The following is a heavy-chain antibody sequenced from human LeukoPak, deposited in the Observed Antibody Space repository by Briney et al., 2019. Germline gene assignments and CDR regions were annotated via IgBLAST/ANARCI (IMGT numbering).Heavy chain of an antibody. Sequence: GGSLRLSCAASGFTFSSYGMHWVRQAPGKGLEWVAVISYDGSNKYYADSVRGRFTISRDNSKNTLYLQMNSLRAEDTAVYYCAKGGAHFDYWGQGTLVTVSS. CDR3: AKGGAHFDY. V-gene: IGHV3-30*18. CDR1: GFTFSSYG. J-gene: IGHJ4*02. CDR2: ISYDGSNK.